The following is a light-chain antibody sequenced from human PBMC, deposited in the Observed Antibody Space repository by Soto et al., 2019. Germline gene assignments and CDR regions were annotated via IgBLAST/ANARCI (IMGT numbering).Light chain of an antibody. V-gene: IGKV3-15*01. CDR2: GAS. Sequence: EVVMTQSPATLSVSPGERATLSCRASQSVSSLLAWYQQKPGQAPRLLIYGASTRATGIPDRFSASGSGTEFALTISSLQSGDFAVYYSQQYNNWPLTFGGGTKVEIK. J-gene: IGKJ4*01. CDR1: QSVSSL. CDR3: QQYNNWPLT.